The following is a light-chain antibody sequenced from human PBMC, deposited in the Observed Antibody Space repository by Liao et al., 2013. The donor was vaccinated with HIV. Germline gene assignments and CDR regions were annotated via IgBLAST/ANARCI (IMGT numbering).Light chain of an antibody. J-gene: IGLJ1*01. CDR3: QAWDSSTAF. CDR1: ELRDKY. CDR2: QDT. V-gene: IGLV3-1*01. Sequence: SDELTQPSSVSVSPGQTASIACSGDELRDKYASWYQQRPGQSPVLVIYQDTKRPSGIPDRFSGSTSGNTATLTISGTQSTDEADYYCQAWDSSTAFFGTGTKVTVL.